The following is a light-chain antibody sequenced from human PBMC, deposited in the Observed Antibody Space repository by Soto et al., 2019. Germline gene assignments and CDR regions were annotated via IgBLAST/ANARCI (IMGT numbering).Light chain of an antibody. V-gene: IGLV2-14*01. CDR1: SNDIGGYNY. CDR3: SSYSTTTTPQWV. Sequence: QSALTQPASVSGSPGQSITIPCTGSSNDIGGYNYVSWYQQHPGRAPKLVIYKVSDRPSGVSTRFSASKSGNTASLTISGLQAEDEADYYYSSYSTTTTPQWVFGGGTKVTVL. J-gene: IGLJ3*02. CDR2: KVS.